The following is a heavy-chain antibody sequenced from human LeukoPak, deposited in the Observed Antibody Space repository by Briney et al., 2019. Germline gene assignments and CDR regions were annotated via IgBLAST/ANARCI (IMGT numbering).Heavy chain of an antibody. Sequence: ASVKVSCKASRYTFTGYYMHWVRQAPGQGLEWMGWINPNSGGTNYAQKFQGRVTMTRDTSISTAYMELSRLRSDDTAVYYCASPLSYYDSSGYDYWGQGTLVTVSS. D-gene: IGHD3-22*01. CDR2: INPNSGGT. CDR3: ASPLSYYDSSGYDY. V-gene: IGHV1-2*02. CDR1: RYTFTGYY. J-gene: IGHJ4*02.